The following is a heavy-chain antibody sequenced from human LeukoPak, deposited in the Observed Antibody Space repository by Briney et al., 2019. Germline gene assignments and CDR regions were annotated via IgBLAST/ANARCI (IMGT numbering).Heavy chain of an antibody. CDR3: AREITVTRPFDY. Sequence: KASETLSLTCTVSNGSISIYYWSWVRQPAEKVLEWIGRISASGSTNYNPSLKSRVTMSLDTSKNQFSLKLSSVTAADAAVYYCAREITVTRPFDYWGPGTLVTVSS. V-gene: IGHV4-4*07. J-gene: IGHJ4*02. CDR1: NGSISIYY. D-gene: IGHD4-17*01. CDR2: ISASGST.